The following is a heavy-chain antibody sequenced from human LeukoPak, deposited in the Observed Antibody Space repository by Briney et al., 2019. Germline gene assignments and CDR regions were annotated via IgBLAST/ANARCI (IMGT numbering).Heavy chain of an antibody. Sequence: SETLSLTCTVSGASISSGSYYWSWIRQPAGKGLEWIGRIYTSGSASYNPPLKSRVTISVDTSKNQFSLKLSSVTAADTAVYYCARDLDYGSGNFDYWGQGTLVTVSS. J-gene: IGHJ4*02. CDR1: GASISSGSYY. CDR2: IYTSGSA. D-gene: IGHD3-10*01. V-gene: IGHV4-61*02. CDR3: ARDLDYGSGNFDY.